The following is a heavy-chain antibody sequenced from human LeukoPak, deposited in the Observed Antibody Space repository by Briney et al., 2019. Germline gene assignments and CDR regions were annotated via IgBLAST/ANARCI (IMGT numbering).Heavy chain of an antibody. CDR3: ASSLPSGDYGFTPYFDY. V-gene: IGHV4-59*01. D-gene: IGHD4-17*01. CDR2: IYYSGST. J-gene: IGHJ4*02. Sequence: PSETLSLTCTVSGGSISSYYWSWIRQPPGKGLEWIGYIYYSGSTNYNPSLKSRVTISVDTSKNQFSLKLSSVTAADTGVYYCASSLPSGDYGFTPYFDYWGQRTLVTVSS. CDR1: GGSISSYY.